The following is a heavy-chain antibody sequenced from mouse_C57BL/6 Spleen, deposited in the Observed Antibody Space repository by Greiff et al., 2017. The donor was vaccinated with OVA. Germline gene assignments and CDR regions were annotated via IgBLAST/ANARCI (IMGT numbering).Heavy chain of an antibody. CDR3: AGPNWDQGNWYFDV. CDR1: GYTLTDYN. Sequence: EVQLQQSGPELVKPGASVKMSCKASGYTLTDYNMHWVKQSHGKSLEWIGYINPNNGGTSYNQKFKGKATLTVNKSSSTAYMELRSLTSEDSAVYYCAGPNWDQGNWYFDVWGTGTTVTVSS. J-gene: IGHJ1*03. V-gene: IGHV1-22*01. D-gene: IGHD4-1*01. CDR2: INPNNGGT.